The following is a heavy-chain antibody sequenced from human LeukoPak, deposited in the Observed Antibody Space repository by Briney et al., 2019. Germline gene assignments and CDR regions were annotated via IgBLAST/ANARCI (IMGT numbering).Heavy chain of an antibody. D-gene: IGHD4-17*01. J-gene: IGHJ4*02. CDR3: ARDFGYGDYFFDD. V-gene: IGHV4-61*02. CDR1: GGSISSGTYY. CDR2: LHTSGST. Sequence: SETLSLTCTVSGGSISSGTYYWSWIRQPAGEGLEWIGRLHTSGSTHYNPSLKSRVTMSVDTSKNQFSLKLSSVTAADTAVYYCARDFGYGDYFFDDWGQGTLVTVSS.